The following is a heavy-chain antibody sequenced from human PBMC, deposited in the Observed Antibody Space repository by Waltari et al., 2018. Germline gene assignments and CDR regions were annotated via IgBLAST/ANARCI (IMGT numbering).Heavy chain of an antibody. CDR2: INHSGST. J-gene: IGHJ5*02. Sequence: QVQLQQWGAGLLKPSETLSLTCAVYGGSFSGYYWSWIRQPPGKGLEWIGEINHSGSTNYTPSLKSRVTISVDTSKNQFSLKLSSVTAADTAVYYCARGPTVVVPAAGGDWFDPWGQGTLVTVSS. V-gene: IGHV4-34*01. D-gene: IGHD2-2*01. CDR3: ARGPTVVVPAAGGDWFDP. CDR1: GGSFSGYY.